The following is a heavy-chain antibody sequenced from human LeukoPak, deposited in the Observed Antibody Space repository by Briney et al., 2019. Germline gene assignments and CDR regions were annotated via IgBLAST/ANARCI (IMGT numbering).Heavy chain of an antibody. J-gene: IGHJ4*02. CDR2: ISSSSSYI. V-gene: IGHV3-21*01. CDR3: ARGLHSSGFDY. Sequence: GGFLRLPCAASGFTFSSYEMIWVRQAPGKGLEWVSSISSSSSYIYYADSVKGRFTISRDNAKNSLYLQMNSLRAEDTAVYYCARGLHSSGFDYWGQGTLVTVSS. D-gene: IGHD6-19*01. CDR1: GFTFSSYE.